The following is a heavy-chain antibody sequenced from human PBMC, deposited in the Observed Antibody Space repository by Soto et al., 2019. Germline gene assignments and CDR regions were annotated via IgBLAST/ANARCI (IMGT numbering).Heavy chain of an antibody. V-gene: IGHV3-74*01. CDR1: GFTFSSYW. D-gene: IGHD2-2*01. J-gene: IGHJ3*02. Sequence: PGGSLRLSCVASGFTFSSYWMHWVRQAPGEALVWVSRINSAGSSTDYADSVKGRFTISRDNARNTLYLQMNSLRAEDTAVYYCARNRNSSLVPDGDGFYICAQGTMVTVSS. CDR3: ARNRNSSLVPDGDGFYI. CDR2: INSAGSST.